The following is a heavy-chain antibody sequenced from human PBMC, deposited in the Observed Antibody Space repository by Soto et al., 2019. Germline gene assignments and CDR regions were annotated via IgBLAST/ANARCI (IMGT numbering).Heavy chain of an antibody. D-gene: IGHD5-18*01. J-gene: IGHJ6*02. CDR1: GFTFSSYG. Sequence: QVQLVESGGGVVQPGRSLRLSCVASGFTFSSYGMHWVRQAPGKGLEWVAVIWYDGSNKYYADSVKGRFTISRDNSKNTLYLQMNSLRAEDTAVYYCARDAAMVPMDVWGQGTTVTVSS. CDR3: ARDAAMVPMDV. V-gene: IGHV3-33*01. CDR2: IWYDGSNK.